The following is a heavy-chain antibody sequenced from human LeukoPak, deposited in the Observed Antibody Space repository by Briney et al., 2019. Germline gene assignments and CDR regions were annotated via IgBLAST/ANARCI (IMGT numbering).Heavy chain of an antibody. D-gene: IGHD3-22*01. Sequence: SGGSLTLSCAASGFTFDDYAMHWVRQAPGKDLERVSGISWNSGSIGYADSVKGRFTISRDNAKNSLYLQMHSLRAEDTAVYYCARGAYHDNSALPPSFDYWGQGTLVTVSS. CDR2: ISWNSGSI. V-gene: IGHV3-9*01. CDR3: ARGAYHDNSALPPSFDY. J-gene: IGHJ4*02. CDR1: GFTFDDYA.